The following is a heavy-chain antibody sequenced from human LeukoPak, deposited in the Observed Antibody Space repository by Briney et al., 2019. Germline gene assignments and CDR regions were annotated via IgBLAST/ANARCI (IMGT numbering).Heavy chain of an antibody. V-gene: IGHV3-30*02. D-gene: IGHD2-2*01. CDR1: NFTFGSYG. CDR2: ISYDGSDK. CDR3: AKDQCSTTSWLACRVFDY. J-gene: IGHJ4*02. Sequence: GGSLRLSCAASNFTFGSYGMNWVRHVPGKGLEWVAYISYDGSDKYYTDSVKGRFTISRDNAKNTLYLQMNSLRVEDSAMYYCAKDQCSTTSWLACRVFDYWGQGSLVTVSS.